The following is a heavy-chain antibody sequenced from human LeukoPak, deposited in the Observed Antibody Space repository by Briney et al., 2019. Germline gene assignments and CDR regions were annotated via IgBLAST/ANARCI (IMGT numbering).Heavy chain of an antibody. Sequence: PGRSLRLSCAASGFTFSSYGMHWVRQAPGKGLEWVAVIWYDGSNKYYEDSVKGRFTISRDNSKNTLYLQMNSMRAEDTAVYYCARAEGIAASGDWGQGTLVTVSS. CDR1: GFTFSSYG. CDR3: ARAEGIAASGD. J-gene: IGHJ4*02. V-gene: IGHV3-33*08. CDR2: IWYDGSNK. D-gene: IGHD6-13*01.